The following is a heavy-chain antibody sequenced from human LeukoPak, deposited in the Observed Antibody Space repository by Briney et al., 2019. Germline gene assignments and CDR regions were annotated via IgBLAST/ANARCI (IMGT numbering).Heavy chain of an antibody. D-gene: IGHD5-18*01. CDR2: ISGSGGST. J-gene: IGHJ4*02. CDR3: ARSLIQLWLSD. V-gene: IGHV3-23*01. Sequence: GGSLRLSCAASGFTFSSYAMSWVRQAPGTGLEWVSAISGSGGSTYYADSVKGRFTISRDNSRNTLYLQMNSLRAEDTAVYYCARSLIQLWLSDWGQGTLVTVSS. CDR1: GFTFSSYA.